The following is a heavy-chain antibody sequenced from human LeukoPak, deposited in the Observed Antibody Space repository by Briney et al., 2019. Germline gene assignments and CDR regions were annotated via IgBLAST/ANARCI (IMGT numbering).Heavy chain of an antibody. V-gene: IGHV4-34*01. J-gene: IGHJ3*02. CDR1: GGSFSGYY. CDR3: ARKTDAFDI. Sequence: SETLSLTCAVYGGSFSGYYWSWIRQPPGKGLEWIGEINHSGSTNYNPSLKSRVTISVDTSKNQFSLKLSSVTAVDTAVYYCARKTDAFDIWGRGTMVTVSS. CDR2: INHSGST.